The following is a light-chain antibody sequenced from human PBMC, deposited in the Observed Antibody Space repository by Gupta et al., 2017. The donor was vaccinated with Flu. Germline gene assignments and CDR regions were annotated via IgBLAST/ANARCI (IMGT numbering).Light chain of an antibody. V-gene: IGLV2-8*01. CDR2: EVT. CDR3: SSYAGSNNPYV. J-gene: IGLJ1*01. Sequence: SSDVGGYNYVSWYQQHPGKAPKLMIYEVTKRPSGVPDRFSGSKSGNTASLTVSGLQVEDEADYYCSSYAGSNNPYVFGTGTKVTVL. CDR1: SSDVGGYNY.